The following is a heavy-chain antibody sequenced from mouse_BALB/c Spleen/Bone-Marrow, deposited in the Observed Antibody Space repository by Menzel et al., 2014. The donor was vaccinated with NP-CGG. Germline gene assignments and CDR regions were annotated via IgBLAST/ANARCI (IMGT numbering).Heavy chain of an antibody. CDR2: ISPYYVDG. CDR1: GYTFTDFA. Sequence: QVQLKESGAELVRPGVSVKISCKGSGYTFTDFAIHWVKQSHTKSLEWIGVISPYYVDGGYNQKFKGKATMTIDRSSSTAYMELARPRYEDTPTYYCVRGGASGLYYYTIYYWGVGTPVTVSS. D-gene: IGHD3-1*01. CDR3: VRGGASGLYYYTIYY. V-gene: IGHV1S137*01. J-gene: IGHJ4*01.